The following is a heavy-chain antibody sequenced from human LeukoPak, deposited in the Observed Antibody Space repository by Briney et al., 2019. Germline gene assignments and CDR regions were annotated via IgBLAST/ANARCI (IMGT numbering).Heavy chain of an antibody. J-gene: IGHJ4*02. CDR2: INHSGST. V-gene: IGHV4-34*01. CDR1: GGSFSGYY. CDR3: ARVIPYYYGSGSYYKSTYYFDY. D-gene: IGHD3-10*01. Sequence: PSETLSLTCAVYGGSFSGYYWSRIRQPPGKGLEWIGEINHSGSTNYNPSLKSRVTISVDTSKNQFSLKLSSVTAADTAVYYCARVIPYYYGSGSYYKSTYYFDYWGQGTLVTVSS.